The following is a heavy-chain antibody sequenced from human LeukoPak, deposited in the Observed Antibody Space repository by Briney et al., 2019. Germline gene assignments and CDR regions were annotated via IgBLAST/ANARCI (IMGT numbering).Heavy chain of an antibody. CDR3: ARDPRIFRRAQQLAN. Sequence: SETLSLTCAVYGGSFSGYYWSWIRQPPGKGLEWIGSIYYSGSTYYNPSLKSRVTISVDTSKNQFSLKLSSVTAADTAVYYCARDPRIFRRAQQLANWGQGTPVTVSS. D-gene: IGHD6-13*01. CDR2: IYYSGST. V-gene: IGHV4-34*01. J-gene: IGHJ4*02. CDR1: GGSFSGYY.